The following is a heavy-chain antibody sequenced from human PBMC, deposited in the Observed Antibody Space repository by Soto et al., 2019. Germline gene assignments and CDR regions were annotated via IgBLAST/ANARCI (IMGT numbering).Heavy chain of an antibody. Sequence: EVQLVQSGAEVKKPGATVKISCKVSGYTFTDYYMHWVQQAPGKGLEWMGLVDPEDDETMYAEKFQGRVTITADTSTDTVYMELTSLRSEDAAVYYCATGDIAVGGKGLLDFWGQGSLVTVSS. V-gene: IGHV1-69-2*01. CDR3: ATGDIAVGGKGLLDF. CDR2: VDPEDDET. CDR1: GYTFTDYY. D-gene: IGHD3-16*01. J-gene: IGHJ4*02.